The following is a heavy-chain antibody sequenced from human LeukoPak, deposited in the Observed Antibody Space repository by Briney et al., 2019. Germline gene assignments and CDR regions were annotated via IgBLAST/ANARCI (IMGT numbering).Heavy chain of an antibody. CDR3: AKDGGGSLEWLPPMDV. V-gene: IGHV3-23*01. J-gene: IGHJ6*02. CDR2: ITGSGAST. Sequence: GGSLRLSCAASGFNFDDYGMSWVRQVPGKGLEWVSSITGSGASTYYGDSVKGRFTISRDNSKNTLYLQMNRLRAEDTAVYYCAKDGGGSLEWLPPMDVWGQGTTVTVSS. D-gene: IGHD3-3*01. CDR1: GFNFDDYG.